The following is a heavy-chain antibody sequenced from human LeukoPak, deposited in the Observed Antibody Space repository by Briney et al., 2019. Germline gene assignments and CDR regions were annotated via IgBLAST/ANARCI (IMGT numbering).Heavy chain of an antibody. J-gene: IGHJ4*02. CDR3: ATGGRVVADEAFDY. Sequence: GGSLRLSCAVSGFSFTNFWMSWVRQARGRGLEWVANIHPEGNEKYHVESVKGRFTISRDNTKNLLFLQMNGLRVEDTAVYYCATGGRVVADEAFDYWGQGTLVTVSS. D-gene: IGHD3-22*01. V-gene: IGHV3-7*01. CDR2: IHPEGNEK. CDR1: GFSFTNFW.